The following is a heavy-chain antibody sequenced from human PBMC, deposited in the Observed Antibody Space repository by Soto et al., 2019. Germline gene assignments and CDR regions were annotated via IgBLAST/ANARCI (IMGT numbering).Heavy chain of an antibody. J-gene: IGHJ5*02. D-gene: IGHD6-13*01. Sequence: QVTLKESGPFLVKPTEHLPLICTVSGFSLSNARMGVSWIRQPPGKALEWLAHIFSNDEKSYSTSLKSRLTISKDTSKSQVVLTMTNMDPVDTATYYCARKPYSSTPPWFYHWGQGPLVTVSS. V-gene: IGHV2-26*01. CDR1: GFSLSNARMG. CDR2: IFSNDEK. CDR3: ARKPYSSTPPWFYH.